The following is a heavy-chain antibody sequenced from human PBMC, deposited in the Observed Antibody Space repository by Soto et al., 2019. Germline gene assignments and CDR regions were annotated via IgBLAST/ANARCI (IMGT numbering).Heavy chain of an antibody. J-gene: IGHJ3*02. Sequence: PSETLSLTCTVSGGSISSGDYYWSWIRQPPGKGLEWIGYIYYSGSTYYNPSLKSRVTISVDTSKNQFALKLSSVTAADTALYYCTSDTYGGGIWGKGTMVPVSS. D-gene: IGHD4-17*01. CDR1: GGSISSGDYY. CDR2: IYYSGST. V-gene: IGHV4-30-4*02. CDR3: TSDTYGGGI.